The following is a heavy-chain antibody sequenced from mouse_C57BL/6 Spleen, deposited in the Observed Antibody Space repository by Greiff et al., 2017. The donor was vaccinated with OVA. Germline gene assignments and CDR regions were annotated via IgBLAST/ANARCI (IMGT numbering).Heavy chain of an antibody. Sequence: EVKLQESGGGLVKPGGSLKLSCAASGFTFSSYAMSWVRQTPEKRLEWVATISDGGSYTYYPDNVKGRFTISRDNAKNNLYLQMSHLKSEDTAMYYCARDEVVATYWYFDVWGTGTTVTVSS. J-gene: IGHJ1*03. CDR3: ARDEVVATYWYFDV. D-gene: IGHD1-1*01. CDR2: ISDGGSYT. CDR1: GFTFSSYA. V-gene: IGHV5-4*01.